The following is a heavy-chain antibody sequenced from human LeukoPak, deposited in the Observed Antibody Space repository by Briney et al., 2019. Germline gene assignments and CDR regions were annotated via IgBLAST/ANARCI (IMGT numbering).Heavy chain of an antibody. V-gene: IGHV1-8*03. CDR3: ARDSIRGIAVAGDFDY. D-gene: IGHD6-19*01. CDR1: GYTFTSYG. J-gene: IGHJ4*02. Sequence: ASVKVSCKASGYTFTSYGINWVRQATGQGLEWMEWMNPNSGNTGYAQKFQGRVTITRNTSISTAYMELSSLRSDDTAVYYCARDSIRGIAVAGDFDYWGQGTLVTVSS. CDR2: MNPNSGNT.